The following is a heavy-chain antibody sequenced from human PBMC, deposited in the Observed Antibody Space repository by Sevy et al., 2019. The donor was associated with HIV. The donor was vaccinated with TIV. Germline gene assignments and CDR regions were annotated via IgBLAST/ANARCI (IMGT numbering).Heavy chain of an antibody. CDR2: ISFDATNK. V-gene: IGHV3-30-3*01. J-gene: IGHJ1*01. Sequence: GGSLRLSCAASGFTFNRYSMHWVRQAPGKGLEWVATISFDATNKHYPNSVKGGLTISRDNFQNSLFLQMDSLRPQDTAVYYCALERLSSDVAEYFQNWGQGTLVTVSS. D-gene: IGHD1-1*01. CDR1: GFTFNRYS. CDR3: ALERLSSDVAEYFQN.